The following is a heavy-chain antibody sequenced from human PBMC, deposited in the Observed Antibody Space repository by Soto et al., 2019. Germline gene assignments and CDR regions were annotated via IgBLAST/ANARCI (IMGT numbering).Heavy chain of an antibody. J-gene: IGHJ5*02. V-gene: IGHV1-2*04. D-gene: IGHD3-3*01. Sequence: ASVKVSCKASGYTFTGYYMHWVRQAPGRGLEWMGWINPNSGGTNYAQKFQGWVTMTRDTSISTAYMELSRLRSDDTAVYYCARATYDFWSGYWYNWFDPWGQGTLVTVSS. CDR1: GYTFTGYY. CDR2: INPNSGGT. CDR3: ARATYDFWSGYWYNWFDP.